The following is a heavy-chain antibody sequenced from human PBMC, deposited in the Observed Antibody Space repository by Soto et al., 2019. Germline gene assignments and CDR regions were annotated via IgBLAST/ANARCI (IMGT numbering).Heavy chain of an antibody. J-gene: IGHJ6*02. Sequence: QVQLVQSGAEVKKPGASVKVSCKASGYTFTSYDINWVRQATGQGLEWMGWMNPNSGNTGYAQKFQGRVTMTRKTSISTAYMELSSLRSEDTAVYYCAREWTVTTSPDAYYYYGMDVWGQGTTVTVSS. CDR2: MNPNSGNT. CDR1: GYTFTSYD. CDR3: AREWTVTTSPDAYYYYGMDV. D-gene: IGHD4-4*01. V-gene: IGHV1-8*01.